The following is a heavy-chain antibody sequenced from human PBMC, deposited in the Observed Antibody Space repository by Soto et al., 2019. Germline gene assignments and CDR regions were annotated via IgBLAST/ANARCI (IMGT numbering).Heavy chain of an antibody. CDR3: ARDQGSSSWYNWFDP. V-gene: IGHV3-74*01. Sequence: EVQVVESGGGLVQPGGSLRLSCAASGFTFSSYWMHWVRQAPGKGLVWVSRINSDGSSTSYADSVKGRFTISRDNAKNTLYLQMNSLRAEDTAVYYCARDQGSSSWYNWFDPWGQGTLVTVSS. D-gene: IGHD6-13*01. J-gene: IGHJ5*02. CDR2: INSDGSST. CDR1: GFTFSSYW.